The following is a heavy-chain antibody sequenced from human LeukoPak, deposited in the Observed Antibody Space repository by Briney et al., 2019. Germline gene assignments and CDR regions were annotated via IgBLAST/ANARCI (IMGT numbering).Heavy chain of an antibody. Sequence: GGSLRLSCAASGFTVSSNYMSWVRQAPGKGLEWVSVIYSGGSTYYADSVKGRFTISRDNSKNTLYLQMNSLRAEDTAVYYCARDRIAVAGTSGSYFDYWGQGTLVTVSS. CDR2: IYSGGST. CDR1: GFTVSSNY. CDR3: ARDRIAVAGTSGSYFDY. D-gene: IGHD6-19*01. V-gene: IGHV3-53*01. J-gene: IGHJ4*02.